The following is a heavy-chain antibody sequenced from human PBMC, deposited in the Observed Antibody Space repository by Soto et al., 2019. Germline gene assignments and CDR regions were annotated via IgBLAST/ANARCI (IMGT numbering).Heavy chain of an antibody. J-gene: IGHJ6*03. CDR1: GDSVSSNSAA. D-gene: IGHD2-2*01. Sequence: PSQTLSLTCAISGDSVSSNSAAWNWIRQSPSRGLEWLGRTYYRSKLYNDYVVSVKSRITINPDTSKNQFSLQLNSVTPEDTAVYYCAREGYQLLYYYYYMDVWGKGTTVTVSS. CDR3: AREGYQLLYYYYYMDV. V-gene: IGHV6-1*01. CDR2: TYYRSKLYN.